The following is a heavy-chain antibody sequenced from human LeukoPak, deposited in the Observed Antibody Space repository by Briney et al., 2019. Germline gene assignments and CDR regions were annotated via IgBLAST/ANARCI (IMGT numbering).Heavy chain of an antibody. Sequence: GGSQRLSCAASGFTFSSYSMNWVRQAPGKGLEWVSSISSSSSYIYYADSVKGRFTISRDNAKNSLYLQMDSLRAEDAAVYYCARSPPVRGVIPFDYWGQGTLVTVSS. CDR2: ISSSSSYI. V-gene: IGHV3-21*01. CDR1: GFTFSSYS. CDR3: ARSPPVRGVIPFDY. D-gene: IGHD3-10*01. J-gene: IGHJ4*02.